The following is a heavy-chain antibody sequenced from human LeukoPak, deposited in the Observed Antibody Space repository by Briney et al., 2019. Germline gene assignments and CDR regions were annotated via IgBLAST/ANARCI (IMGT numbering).Heavy chain of an antibody. CDR2: ISYDGSKK. D-gene: IGHD3-10*01. Sequence: GGSLRLSCAASGFTFSSYGMHWVRQAPGKGLEWVALISYDGSKKYYSDSVQGRFTISRDNSKNTLYLQMNSLRPEDTAVYYCAKGRYTGSSFLDYWSQGTQVTVSS. CDR3: AKGRYTGSSFLDY. V-gene: IGHV3-30*18. CDR1: GFTFSSYG. J-gene: IGHJ4*02.